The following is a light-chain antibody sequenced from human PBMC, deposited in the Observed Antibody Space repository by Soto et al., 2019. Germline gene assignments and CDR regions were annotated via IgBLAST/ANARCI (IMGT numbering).Light chain of an antibody. Sequence: QSVLTQPASVSGSPGQSITISCTGTSSDVGSYNLVSWYQQHPGKAPKVMIYEGSKRPSGVSNRFSGSKSGNTASLTISGLQAEDEADYYCCSYAGSSTFHVVFGGGTKLTVL. CDR3: CSYAGSSTFHVV. CDR1: SSDVGSYNL. J-gene: IGLJ2*01. V-gene: IGLV2-23*01. CDR2: EGS.